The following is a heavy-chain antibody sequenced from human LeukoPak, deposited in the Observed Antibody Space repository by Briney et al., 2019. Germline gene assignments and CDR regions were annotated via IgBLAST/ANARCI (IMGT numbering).Heavy chain of an antibody. CDR1: GFTFSSYG. Sequence: PGGSLRLSCAASGFTFSSYGMHWVRQAPGKGLEWVAFIRYDGSNKYYADSVKGRFTISRDNSKNTLYLQMNSLRAEDTAVYYCAKEGYSYGQDYYYMDVWGKGTTVTVSS. J-gene: IGHJ6*03. CDR2: IRYDGSNK. D-gene: IGHD5-18*01. CDR3: AKEGYSYGQDYYYMDV. V-gene: IGHV3-30*02.